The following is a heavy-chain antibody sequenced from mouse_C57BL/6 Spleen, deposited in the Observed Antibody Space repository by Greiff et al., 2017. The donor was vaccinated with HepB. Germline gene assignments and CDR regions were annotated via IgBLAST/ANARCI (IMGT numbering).Heavy chain of an antibody. J-gene: IGHJ4*01. CDR1: GFTFTDYY. Sequence: VQLKESGGGLVQPGGSLSLSCAASGFTFTDYYMSWVRQPPGKALEWLGFIRNKANGYTTEYSASVKGRFTISRDNSQSILYLQMTALRAEDSATYYCARDLVTSYYAMDYWGQGTSVTVSA. V-gene: IGHV7-3*01. CDR3: ARDLVTSYYAMDY. CDR2: IRNKANGYTT. D-gene: IGHD2-5*01.